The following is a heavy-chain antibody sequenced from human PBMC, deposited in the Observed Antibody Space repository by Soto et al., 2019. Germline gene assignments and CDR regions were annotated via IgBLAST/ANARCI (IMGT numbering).Heavy chain of an antibody. CDR3: ARSRVSTPRLEDPFDI. D-gene: IGHD5-12*01. Sequence: GESLKISCKGSGYSFTTYWLAWVRQMPGKGVEYMGIIYPGDSDSRYSPAFQGQVTISADKSINTAYLQWTSLKASDTAIYYCARSRVSTPRLEDPFDIWGQGTRVTVSS. J-gene: IGHJ3*02. CDR1: GYSFTTYW. V-gene: IGHV5-51*01. CDR2: IYPGDSDS.